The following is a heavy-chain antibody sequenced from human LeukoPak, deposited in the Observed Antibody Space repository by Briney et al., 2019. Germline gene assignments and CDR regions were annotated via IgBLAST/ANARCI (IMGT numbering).Heavy chain of an antibody. V-gene: IGHV1-18*01. J-gene: IGHJ4*02. CDR1: GYTFTTYG. Sequence: ASVKVSCKASGYTFTTYGITWLRQAPGQGLEWLGWISAYDGNTQYAQKLQGRVSMTRDTSTNTAHMELRTLTSDDTAVYYCGRDLIAGWPGSNWGQKTLSTVSS. CDR2: ISAYDGNT. CDR3: GRDLIAGWPGSN. D-gene: IGHD6-19*01.